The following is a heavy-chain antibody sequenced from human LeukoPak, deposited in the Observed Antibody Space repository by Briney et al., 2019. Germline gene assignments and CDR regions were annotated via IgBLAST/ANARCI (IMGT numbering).Heavy chain of an antibody. V-gene: IGHV4-59*08. CDR3: ARHPRIQLWFGSPAAFDI. D-gene: IGHD5-18*01. Sequence: SETLSLTCTVSGGSISSYYWSWIRQPPGKGLEWIGYIYYSGSTNYNPSLKSRVTISVDTSKSQFSLKLSSVTAADTAVYYCARHPRIQLWFGSPAAFDIWGQGTMVTVSS. J-gene: IGHJ3*02. CDR1: GGSISSYY. CDR2: IYYSGST.